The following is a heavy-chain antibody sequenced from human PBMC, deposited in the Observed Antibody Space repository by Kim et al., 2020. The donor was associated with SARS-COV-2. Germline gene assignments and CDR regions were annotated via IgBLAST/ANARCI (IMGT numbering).Heavy chain of an antibody. Sequence: GGSLRLSCAASGFTFSNDWMSWVRQAPGKGLEWVDRIKSKTDGGTTDYAATVKGRFTITRDDTKNTLYLQMNSLKTEDTAVYYCTTDLRLNARGSGDYWGQGTLVTVSA. CDR2: IKSKTDGGTT. D-gene: IGHD6-25*01. CDR1: GFTFSNDW. CDR3: TTDLRLNARGSGDY. V-gene: IGHV3-15*01. J-gene: IGHJ4*02.